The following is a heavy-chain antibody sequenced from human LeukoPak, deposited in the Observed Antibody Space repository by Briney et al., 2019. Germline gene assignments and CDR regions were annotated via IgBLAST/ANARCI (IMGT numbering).Heavy chain of an antibody. CDR1: GGTFSSYA. J-gene: IGHJ4*02. Sequence: SVKVSCKAPGGTFSSYAISWVRQAPGQGLEWMGRIIPIFGTANYAQKFQGRVTITTDESTSTAYMELSSLRSEDTAVYYCARDDSGGYYSYYFDHWGQGTLVTVSS. CDR3: ARDDSGGYYSYYFDH. D-gene: IGHD3-22*01. V-gene: IGHV1-69*05. CDR2: IIPIFGTA.